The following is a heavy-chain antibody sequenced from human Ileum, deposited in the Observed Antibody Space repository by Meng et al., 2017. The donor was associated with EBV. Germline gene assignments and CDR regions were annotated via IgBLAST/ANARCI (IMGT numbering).Heavy chain of an antibody. D-gene: IGHD2-8*01. J-gene: IGHJ4*02. Sequence: QLPPRVRGLVKPSDPPSLTFAVSTGSNSKRYWWSWVPQRPGKGLNGIGDTSHSGSNNHSPSLKIRVTISLDKSKIQLSLKLISVTAADTAVYYCASNGAFSLDHWGQGTLVTVSS. CDR3: ASNGAFSLDH. V-gene: IGHV4-4*02. CDR1: TGSNSKRYW. CDR2: TSHSGSN.